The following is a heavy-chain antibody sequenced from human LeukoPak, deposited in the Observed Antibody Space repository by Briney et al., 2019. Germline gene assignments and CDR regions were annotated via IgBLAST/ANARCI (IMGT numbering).Heavy chain of an antibody. Sequence: GGSLRPSCAASGFTFDDYGMSWVRQAPGKGLEWVSGINWNGGSTGYADSVKGRFTISRDNAKNSLYLQMNSLRAEDTAVYYCAREYCSSTSCYFYYFDYWGQGTLVTVSS. CDR2: INWNGGST. CDR1: GFTFDDYG. J-gene: IGHJ4*02. D-gene: IGHD2-2*01. V-gene: IGHV3-20*04. CDR3: AREYCSSTSCYFYYFDY.